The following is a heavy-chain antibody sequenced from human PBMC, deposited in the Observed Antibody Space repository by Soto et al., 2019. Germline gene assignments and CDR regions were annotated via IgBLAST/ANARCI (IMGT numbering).Heavy chain of an antibody. CDR2: ISAYNGNT. Sequence: QVQLVQSGAEVKKPGASVKVSCKASGYTFTSYGISWGRQAPGQGLEWMGWISAYNGNTNYAKKLQGRVTMTTDTPKRTAYPEPRRLTSHDTAGYYCARRRSVDTAMASYYYYGMDVWGQGTTVTVSS. CDR3: ARRRSVDTAMASYYYYGMDV. V-gene: IGHV1-18*01. D-gene: IGHD5-18*01. CDR1: GYTFTSYG. J-gene: IGHJ6*02.